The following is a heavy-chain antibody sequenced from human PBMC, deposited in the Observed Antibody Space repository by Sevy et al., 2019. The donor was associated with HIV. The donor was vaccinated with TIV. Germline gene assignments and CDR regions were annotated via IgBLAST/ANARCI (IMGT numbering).Heavy chain of an antibody. D-gene: IGHD1-7*01. Sequence: SETLSLTCAVYGGSFSGYYWSWIRQPPGKGLEWIGEINHSGSTNYNPSLKSRVTISVDTSKNQFSLKLSSVTAADTAVYYCAGELELLHWYFDLWGRGTLVTVSS. CDR1: GGSFSGYY. J-gene: IGHJ2*01. V-gene: IGHV4-34*01. CDR2: INHSGST. CDR3: AGELELLHWYFDL.